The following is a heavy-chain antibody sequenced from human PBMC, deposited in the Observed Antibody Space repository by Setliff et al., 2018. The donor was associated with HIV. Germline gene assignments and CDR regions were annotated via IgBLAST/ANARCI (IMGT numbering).Heavy chain of an antibody. V-gene: IGHV4-39*01. CDR3: ARHFPSISLFFGDPGPFDR. J-gene: IGHJ4*02. Sequence: SETLSLTCTVSGGFISSSSYYWGWIRQPPGKGLEWIGSIFNDGRTYYNPSLKSRITIPMDTSTNQFSLNLSSVTAADTAVYFCARHFPSISLFFGDPGPFDRWGQGALVTVSS. CDR2: IFNDGRT. D-gene: IGHD3-10*01. CDR1: GGFISSSSYY.